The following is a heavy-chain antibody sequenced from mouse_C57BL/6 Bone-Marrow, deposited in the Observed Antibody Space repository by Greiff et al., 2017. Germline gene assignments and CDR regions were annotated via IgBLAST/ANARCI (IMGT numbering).Heavy chain of an antibody. CDR1: GYSITSGYY. CDR3: ARINYYCSSRYFDV. J-gene: IGHJ1*03. V-gene: IGHV3-6*01. Sequence: DVQLQESGPGLVKPSQSLSLACSVTGYSITSGYYWNWIRQFPGNKLEWMGYISYDGSNNYNPSLKNRISITRDTSKNQFFLKLNSVTTEDTATYYCARINYYCSSRYFDVWGTGTTVTVSS. CDR2: ISYDGSN. D-gene: IGHD1-1*01.